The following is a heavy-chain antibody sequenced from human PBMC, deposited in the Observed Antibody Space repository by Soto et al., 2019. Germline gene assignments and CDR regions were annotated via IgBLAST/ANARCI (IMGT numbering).Heavy chain of an antibody. V-gene: IGHV3-72*01. J-gene: IGHJ3*01. D-gene: IGHD2-21*01. CDR3: TRGYSSVSIYAFDV. CDR1: EFTFSNYA. Sequence: GGSLRLSCAASEFTFSNYAMSWVRQAPGKGLEWVGRTGNKANSNTTEYAASVKGRFTLSRDDSENSLYLQMNSLKTEDTALYYCTRGYSSVSIYAFDVWGQGTMVTVSS. CDR2: TGNKANSNTT.